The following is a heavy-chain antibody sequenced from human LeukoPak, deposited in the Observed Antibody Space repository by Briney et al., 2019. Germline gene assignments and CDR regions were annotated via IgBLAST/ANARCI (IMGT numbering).Heavy chain of an antibody. V-gene: IGHV3-53*01. CDR3: ASPPLRAVRGVTLAY. J-gene: IGHJ4*02. Sequence: GGSLRLSCAASGFTVSNNYMTWVRQAPGKGLEWVSTAHNGGNTYYADSVNGRFTVSRDNSKSTLYLQMNSLRAEDTAVYYCASPPLRAVRGVTLAYWGQGTLVTVSS. CDR2: AHNGGNT. D-gene: IGHD3-10*01. CDR1: GFTVSNNY.